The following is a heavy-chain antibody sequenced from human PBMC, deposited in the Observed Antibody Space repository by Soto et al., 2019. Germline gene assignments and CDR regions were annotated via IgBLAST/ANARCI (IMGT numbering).Heavy chain of an antibody. CDR1: HFSVTNNKY. CDR3: ARDSRYCTDSGCSIMRDAFDV. Sequence: QVLLQESGPGLVKPSGTLSLTCTVSHFSVTNNKYWSWDRQSPGTPLEWIGEIYHSGTTYYNPSLSSRVSTSMDKSKNQISLILTSVTAADTAVYYCARDSRYCTDSGCSIMRDAFDVWGQGTLVTVSS. CDR2: IYHSGTT. J-gene: IGHJ3*01. D-gene: IGHD2-15*01. V-gene: IGHV4-4*02.